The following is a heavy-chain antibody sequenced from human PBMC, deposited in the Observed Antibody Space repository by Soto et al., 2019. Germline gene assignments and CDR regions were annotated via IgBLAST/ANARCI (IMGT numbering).Heavy chain of an antibody. Sequence: EVQLVESGGGLVQPRGSLRLTCADAGFTFSTYWMHWVRQAPGRGLEWVANIKQDGSEKYYVDSVKGRFTISRDNAKSSLYLQMNSLRAEDTAVYYCARALAAAGSHWGQGTLVTVSS. CDR3: ARALAAAGSH. J-gene: IGHJ4*02. D-gene: IGHD6-13*01. CDR2: IKQDGSEK. V-gene: IGHV3-7*01. CDR1: GFTFSTYW.